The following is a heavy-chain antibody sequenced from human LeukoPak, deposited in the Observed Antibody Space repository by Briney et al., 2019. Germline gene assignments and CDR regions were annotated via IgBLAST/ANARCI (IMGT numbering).Heavy chain of an antibody. V-gene: IGHV3-7*01. CDR1: GFTFSSYW. D-gene: IGHD1-7*01. J-gene: IGHJ4*02. CDR2: IKQDGSEK. Sequence: PGGSLRLSCAASGFTFSSYWMSWVRQAPGKGLEWVANIKQDGSEKYYVDSVKGRFTISRDNAKNSLYLQMNSLRAEDTAVYYCARDRKLASGCPDYWGQGTLVTVSS. CDR3: ARDRKLASGCPDY.